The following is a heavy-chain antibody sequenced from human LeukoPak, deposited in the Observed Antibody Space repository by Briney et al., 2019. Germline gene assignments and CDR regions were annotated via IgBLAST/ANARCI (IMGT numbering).Heavy chain of an antibody. J-gene: IGHJ4*02. Sequence: ASVKVSCKASGYSFTAYYMHWVRQAPGQGIEWMGWINPNSGDTKIAQKFQGRVTMTRDTSISTDYMELRSLRSDDTAVYYCARGPNSNDSSGFHYRDWGQGTLVTVSS. CDR2: INPNSGDT. CDR1: GYSFTAYY. D-gene: IGHD3-22*01. CDR3: ARGPNSNDSSGFHYRD. V-gene: IGHV1-2*02.